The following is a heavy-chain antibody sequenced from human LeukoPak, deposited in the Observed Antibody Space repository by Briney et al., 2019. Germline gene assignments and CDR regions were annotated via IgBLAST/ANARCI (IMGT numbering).Heavy chain of an antibody. D-gene: IGHD2-2*01. CDR3: ARSPTYQRYNWFDP. CDR1: GGTFSSYA. V-gene: IGHV1-69*05. CDR2: IIPIFGTA. J-gene: IGHJ5*02. Sequence: ASVKVSCKASGGTFSSYAISWVRQAPGQGLEWMGGIIPIFGTANYAQKFQGRVTITTDESTNTAYMELSSLRSEDTAVYYCARSPTYQRYNWFDPWGQGTLVTVSS.